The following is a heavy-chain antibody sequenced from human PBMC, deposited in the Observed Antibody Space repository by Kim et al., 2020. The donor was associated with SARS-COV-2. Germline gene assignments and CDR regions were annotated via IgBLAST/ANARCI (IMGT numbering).Heavy chain of an antibody. CDR3: ARESWGTGEWIQLWSNYYYGMDV. V-gene: IGHV3-48*02. D-gene: IGHD5-18*01. J-gene: IGHJ6*02. CDR1: GFTFSSYS. Sequence: GGSLRLSCAASGFTFSSYSMNWVRQAPGKGLEWVSYISSSSSTIYYADSVKGRFTISRDNAKNSLYLQMNSLRDEDTAVYYCARESWGTGEWIQLWSNYYYGMDVWGQGTTVTVSS. CDR2: ISSSSSTI.